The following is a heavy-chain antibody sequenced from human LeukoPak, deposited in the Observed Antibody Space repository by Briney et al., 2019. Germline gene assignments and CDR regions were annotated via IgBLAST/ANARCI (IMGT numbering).Heavy chain of an antibody. Sequence: ASVKDSCKASGYTFTGYYMHWVRRAPGQGLEWMGWINPNSGGTNYAQKFQGRVTMTRDTPISTAYMELSRLRSDDTAVYYCARDRADFWSGYDYWGQGTLVPVSS. D-gene: IGHD3-3*01. J-gene: IGHJ4*02. CDR2: INPNSGGT. CDR3: ARDRADFWSGYDY. CDR1: GYTFTGYY. V-gene: IGHV1-2*02.